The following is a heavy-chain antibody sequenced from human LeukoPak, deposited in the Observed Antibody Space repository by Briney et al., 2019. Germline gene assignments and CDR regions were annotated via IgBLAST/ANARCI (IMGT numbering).Heavy chain of an antibody. D-gene: IGHD2-15*01. CDR2: VSYSGST. Sequence: PSETLSLTCTVSGGSLTSSYSYWGWIRQAPGKGLEWIGSVSYSGSTYYSPSLKSRVTVSVDTSKNQFSLRLRSVTAADTAVYCCASRGYCSGDYCRHGIWFDPWGQGTLVTVSS. V-gene: IGHV4-39*07. J-gene: IGHJ5*02. CDR3: ASRGYCSGDYCRHGIWFDP. CDR1: GGSLTSSYSY.